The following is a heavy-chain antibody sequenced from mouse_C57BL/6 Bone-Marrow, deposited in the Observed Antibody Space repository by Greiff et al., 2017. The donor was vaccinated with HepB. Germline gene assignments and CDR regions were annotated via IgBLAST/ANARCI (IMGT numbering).Heavy chain of an antibody. CDR3: TRDERIWSIYYGNYFYAMDY. D-gene: IGHD2-1*01. J-gene: IGHJ4*01. CDR1: GFTFSSYA. Sequence: EVQLVESGEGLVKPGGSLKLSCAASGFTFSSYAMSWVRQTPEKRLEWLAYISSGGDYIYYADTVKGRFTISRDNARNTLYLQMSSLKSEDTAMYYCTRDERIWSIYYGNYFYAMDYWGQGTSVTVSS. CDR2: ISSGGDYI. V-gene: IGHV5-9-1*02.